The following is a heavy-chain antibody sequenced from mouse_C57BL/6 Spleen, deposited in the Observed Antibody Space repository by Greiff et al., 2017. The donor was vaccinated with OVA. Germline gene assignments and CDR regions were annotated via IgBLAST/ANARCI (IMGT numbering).Heavy chain of an antibody. D-gene: IGHD2-4*01. CDR3: ARGWITTSGWFAY. Sequence: QVQLQQPGAELVMPGASVKLSCKASGYTFTSYWMHWVKQRPGQGLEWIGEIDPSDSYTNYNQKFKGKSTLTVDKSSSTAYMQLSSLTSEDSAVYDCARGWITTSGWFAYWGQGTLVTVSA. V-gene: IGHV1-69*01. CDR1: GYTFTSYW. J-gene: IGHJ3*01. CDR2: IDPSDSYT.